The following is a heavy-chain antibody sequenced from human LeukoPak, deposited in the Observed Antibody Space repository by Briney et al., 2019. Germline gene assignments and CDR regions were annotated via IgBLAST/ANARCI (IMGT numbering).Heavy chain of an antibody. Sequence: SETLSLTCTVSGGSISSYYWSWIRQPPGKGLEWIGYIYYSGSTNYNPSLKSRVTISVDTSKNQFSLKLSSVTAADTAVYYCASGGRDYGDESIDYWGQGTLVTVSS. D-gene: IGHD4-17*01. CDR2: IYYSGST. CDR1: GGSISSYY. V-gene: IGHV4-59*01. CDR3: ASGGRDYGDESIDY. J-gene: IGHJ4*02.